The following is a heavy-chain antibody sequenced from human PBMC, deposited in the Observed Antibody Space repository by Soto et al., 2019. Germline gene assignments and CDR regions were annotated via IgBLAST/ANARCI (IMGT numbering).Heavy chain of an antibody. CDR2: IYYSGST. CDR1: GGSISSGDYY. D-gene: IGHD5-12*01. CDR3: ARVLGYVYYGMDV. Sequence: SETLSLTCTVSGGSISSGDYYWSWIRQPPGKGLEWIGYIYYSGSTYYNPSLKSRVTISVDTSKNQFSLKLSSVTAADTAVFYCARVLGYVYYGMDVWGQGTTVTVSS. J-gene: IGHJ6*02. V-gene: IGHV4-30-4*01.